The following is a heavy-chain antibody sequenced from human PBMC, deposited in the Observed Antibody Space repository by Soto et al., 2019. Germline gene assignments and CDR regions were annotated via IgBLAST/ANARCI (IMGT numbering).Heavy chain of an antibody. D-gene: IGHD3-10*01. J-gene: IGHJ4*02. V-gene: IGHV3-23*01. Sequence: EVQLLESGGGLVQPGGSLRLSCAASGFTFSIYAMSWVRQAPGKGLEWVSAISDSGGRTDYADSVKGRFTISRDNSKNTLYLHMNSLRAEDTAEYYCPIRGYGESFGEWGQGTLVTVSS. CDR1: GFTFSIYA. CDR3: PIRGYGESFGE. CDR2: ISDSGGRT.